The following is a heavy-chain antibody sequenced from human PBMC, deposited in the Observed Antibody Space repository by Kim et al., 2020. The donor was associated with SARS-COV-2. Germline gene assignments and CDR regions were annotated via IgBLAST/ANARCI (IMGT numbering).Heavy chain of an antibody. J-gene: IGHJ5*02. V-gene: IGHV4-61*01. D-gene: IGHD6-13*01. Sequence: SETLSLTCTVSGGSVSSGSYYWSWIRQPPGKGLEWIGYIYYSGSTNYNPSLKSRVTISVDTSKNQFSLKLSSVTAADTAVYYCAGESLSGQLVRYWFDPWGQGTLVTVSS. CDR1: GGSVSSGSYY. CDR3: AGESLSGQLVRYWFDP. CDR2: IYYSGST.